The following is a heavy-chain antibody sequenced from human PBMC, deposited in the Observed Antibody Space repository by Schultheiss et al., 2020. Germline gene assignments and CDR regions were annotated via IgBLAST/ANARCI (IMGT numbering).Heavy chain of an antibody. CDR2: ISYDGSNK. V-gene: IGHV3-30*18. CDR1: GFTFSSYG. Sequence: GESLKISCAASGFTFSSYGMHWVRQAPGKGLEWVAVISYDGSNKYYADSVKGRFTISRDNSKNTLYLQMNSLRAEDTAVYYCAKDRRVALWFGELSYYYGMDVWGQGTTVTVSS. D-gene: IGHD3-10*01. J-gene: IGHJ6*02. CDR3: AKDRRVALWFGELSYYYGMDV.